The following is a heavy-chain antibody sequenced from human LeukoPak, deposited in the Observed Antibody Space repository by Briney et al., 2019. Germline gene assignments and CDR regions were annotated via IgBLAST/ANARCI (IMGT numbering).Heavy chain of an antibody. CDR3: AKAPYVLMVYGTRFDP. J-gene: IGHJ5*02. D-gene: IGHD2-8*01. Sequence: PGGSLRLSCAASGFTFSSYAMSWVRQAPGKGLEWVSAISGSGGSTCYADSVKGRFTISRDNSKNTLYLQMNSLRAEDTAVYYCAKAPYVLMVYGTRFDPWGQGTLVTVSS. CDR2: ISGSGGST. V-gene: IGHV3-23*01. CDR1: GFTFSSYA.